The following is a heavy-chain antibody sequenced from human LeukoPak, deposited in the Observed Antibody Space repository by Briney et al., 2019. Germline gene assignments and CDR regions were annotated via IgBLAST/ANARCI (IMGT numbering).Heavy chain of an antibody. CDR1: GGTFSSYA. CDR2: IIPILGTP. D-gene: IGHD4-11*01. CDR3: ARSATVTDAFDI. Sequence: SVKVSCKASGGTFSSYAISWVRQAPGQGLEWMGRIIPILGTPNYAQRFQGRVTITADKSTSTAYMELSSLRSEDTAVYSCARSATVTDAFDIWGQGTMVTVSS. J-gene: IGHJ3*02. V-gene: IGHV1-69*04.